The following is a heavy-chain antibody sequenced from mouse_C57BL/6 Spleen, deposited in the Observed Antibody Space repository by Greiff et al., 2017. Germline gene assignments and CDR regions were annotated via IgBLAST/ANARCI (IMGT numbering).Heavy chain of an antibody. CDR2: MYPGDGDT. CDR3: ARAEGYDWFAY. CDR1: GYAFSSSW. J-gene: IGHJ3*01. Sequence: VQLQQSGPELVKPGASVKISCKASGYAFSSSWMNWVKQRPGKGLEWIGRMYPGDGDTHYNGKFTGKATLTADKSSSTAYMQRSSLTSEDSAVYFCARAEGYDWFAYWGKGTLVTVSA. D-gene: IGHD2-2*01. V-gene: IGHV1-82*01.